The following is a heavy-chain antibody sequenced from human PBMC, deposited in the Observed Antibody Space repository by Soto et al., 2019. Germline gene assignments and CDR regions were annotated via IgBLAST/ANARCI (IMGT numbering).Heavy chain of an antibody. CDR2: ISYDGSNK. CDR1: GFTFSSYA. V-gene: IGHV3-30-3*01. D-gene: IGHD1-1*01. Sequence: GGSLRLSCAASGFTFSSYAMHWVRQAPGKGLEWVAVISYDGSNKYYADSVKGRFTISRDNSKNTLYLQMNSLRAEDTAVYYCARDRKQLGTIIYYYYGMDVWGQGTTVTVS. J-gene: IGHJ6*02. CDR3: ARDRKQLGTIIYYYYGMDV.